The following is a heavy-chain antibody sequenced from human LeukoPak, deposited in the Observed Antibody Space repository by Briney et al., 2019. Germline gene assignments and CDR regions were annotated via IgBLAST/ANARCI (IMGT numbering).Heavy chain of an antibody. Sequence: PGGSLRLSCAASGFTFSSYGMHWVRQAPGKGLEWVAVISYDGSNKYYADSVKGRFTISRDNSKSTLYLQMNSLRAEDTAVYYCAKGYCSSTSCRLFDYWGQGTLVTVSS. D-gene: IGHD2-2*01. CDR1: GFTFSSYG. CDR3: AKGYCSSTSCRLFDY. J-gene: IGHJ4*02. V-gene: IGHV3-30*18. CDR2: ISYDGSNK.